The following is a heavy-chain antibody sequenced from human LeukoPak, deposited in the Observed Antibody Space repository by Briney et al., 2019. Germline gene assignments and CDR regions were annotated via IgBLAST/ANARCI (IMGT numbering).Heavy chain of an antibody. CDR1: GFTFSDYY. V-gene: IGHV3-11*01. Sequence: GGSLRLSCAASGFTFSDYYMSWIRQAPGKGLEWVPYISSSGSTIYYADSVKGRFTISRDNAKNSLYLQMNSLRAEDTAVYYCARFTFGGVIAVDYWGQGTLVTVSS. D-gene: IGHD3-16*02. CDR3: ARFTFGGVIAVDY. J-gene: IGHJ4*02. CDR2: ISSSGSTI.